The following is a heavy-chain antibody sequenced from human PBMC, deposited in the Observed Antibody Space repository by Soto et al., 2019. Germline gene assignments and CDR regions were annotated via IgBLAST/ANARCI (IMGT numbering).Heavy chain of an antibody. D-gene: IGHD2-8*01. Sequence: GGSLRLSCAASGFTFSSYSMNWVRQAPGKGLEWVSCIRSGGSPVYYADSVKGRFTISRDDARNSLYLQLNSLRVEDTAVYYCAREIYGSNEGVGYWGQGTQVTVSS. CDR3: AREIYGSNEGVGY. CDR2: IRSGGSPV. J-gene: IGHJ4*02. CDR1: GFTFSSYS. V-gene: IGHV3-48*01.